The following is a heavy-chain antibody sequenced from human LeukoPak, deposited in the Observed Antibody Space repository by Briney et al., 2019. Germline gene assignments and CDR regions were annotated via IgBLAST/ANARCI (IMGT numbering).Heavy chain of an antibody. CDR1: GFTFSSYW. CDR3: ARVKYDFWSGYSYQH. Sequence: PGGSLRLSCAASGFTFSSYWMHWVRQAPGKGLVWVSRINSDGSSTSYADSVKGRFTISRDNAKNTLYLQMNSLRAGDTAVYYCARVKYDFWSGYSYQHWGQGTLVTVSS. J-gene: IGHJ1*01. CDR2: INSDGSST. V-gene: IGHV3-74*01. D-gene: IGHD3-3*01.